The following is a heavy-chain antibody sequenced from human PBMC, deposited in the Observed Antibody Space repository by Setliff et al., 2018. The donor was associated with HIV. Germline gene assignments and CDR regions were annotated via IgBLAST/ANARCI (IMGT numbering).Heavy chain of an antibody. V-gene: IGHV5-51*01. CDR3: VRDQIGDVQVAGTWGT. CDR2: IYPGDSDT. Sequence: GESLKISCKGSGYSFTSYWIGWVRQVPGKGLEWMGIIYPGDSDTKYSPSFQGQVTISADKSISTAFLQWSSLAASDTAMYYCVRDQIGDVQVAGTWGTWGQGTLVTAPQ. J-gene: IGHJ5*02. CDR1: GYSFTSYW. D-gene: IGHD6-19*01.